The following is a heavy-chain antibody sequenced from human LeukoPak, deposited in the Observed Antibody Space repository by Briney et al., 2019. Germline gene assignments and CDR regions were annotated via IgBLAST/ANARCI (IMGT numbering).Heavy chain of an antibody. Sequence: PGGSLRVSCAASGFTFSSYAMSWVRQAPGKGLEWVSVISGSGVTTYYADSVKGRFTISRDNSKNTLYLQMSSLRAEDTAVYYCAKDAVAVAGFPHYFDYWGQGTLVTVSS. CDR3: AKDAVAVAGFPHYFDY. CDR2: ISGSGVTT. CDR1: GFTFSSYA. J-gene: IGHJ4*02. V-gene: IGHV3-23*01. D-gene: IGHD6-19*01.